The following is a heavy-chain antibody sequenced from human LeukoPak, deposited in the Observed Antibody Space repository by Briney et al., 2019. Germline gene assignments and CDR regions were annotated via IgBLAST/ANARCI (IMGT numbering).Heavy chain of an antibody. J-gene: IGHJ4*02. D-gene: IGHD3-22*01. CDR2: IYYSGST. Sequence: SETLSLTCTVSGGSISSGSYYWGWIRQPPGKGLEWIGSIYYSGSTYYNPSLKSRVTISVDTSKNQFSLKLSSVTAADTAVYYCARITYYYGSSGYERIDYWGQGTLVTVSS. CDR1: GGSISSGSYY. V-gene: IGHV4-39*01. CDR3: ARITYYYGSSGYERIDY.